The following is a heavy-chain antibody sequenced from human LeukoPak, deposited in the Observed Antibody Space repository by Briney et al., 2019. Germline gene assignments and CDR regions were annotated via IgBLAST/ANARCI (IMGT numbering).Heavy chain of an antibody. CDR3: ATSYYDSSGYHYPLDN. Sequence: GGSLRLSCAASGFTFSSYAMHWVRQAPGKGLEWVAVISYDGSNKYYADSVKGRFTISRDNSKNTLYLQMSSLRAEDTAVYYCATSYYDSSGYHYPLDNWGQGTLVTVSS. CDR2: ISYDGSNK. J-gene: IGHJ4*02. V-gene: IGHV3-30-3*01. CDR1: GFTFSSYA. D-gene: IGHD3-22*01.